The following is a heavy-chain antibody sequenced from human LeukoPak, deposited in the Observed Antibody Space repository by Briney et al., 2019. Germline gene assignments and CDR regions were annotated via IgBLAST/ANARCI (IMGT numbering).Heavy chain of an antibody. CDR1: GFTVSSNY. J-gene: IGHJ4*02. V-gene: IGHV3-53*01. CDR3: ARDSVAGTFGY. D-gene: IGHD6-19*01. Sequence: PGGSLRLSCAASGFTVSSNYMSWVRQAPGKGLEWVSVIYSGDNTYYADSVKGRFTISRDNSKNTPYLQMNSLRAEDTAVYYCARDSVAGTFGYWGQGTLVTVSS. CDR2: IYSGDNT.